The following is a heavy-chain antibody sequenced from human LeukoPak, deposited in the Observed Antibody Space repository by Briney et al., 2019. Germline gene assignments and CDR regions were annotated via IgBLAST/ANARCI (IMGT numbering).Heavy chain of an antibody. CDR2: INHSGST. CDR3: AREGRVGAIVSFFN. J-gene: IGHJ4*02. D-gene: IGHD1-26*01. CDR1: GGSFSGYY. V-gene: IGHV4-34*01. Sequence: SETLSLTCAVYGGSFSGYYWSWIRQPPGKGLEWIGEINHSGSTNYNPSLKSRVTISVDTSKNQFSLKLSSVTAADTAVYYCAREGRVGAIVSFFNWGQGTLVTVSS.